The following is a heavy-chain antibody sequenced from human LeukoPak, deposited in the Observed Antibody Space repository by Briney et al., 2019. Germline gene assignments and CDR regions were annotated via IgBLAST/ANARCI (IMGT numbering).Heavy chain of an antibody. CDR2: ISYDGSNK. CDR3: AKDHREWLVEYFQH. J-gene: IGHJ1*01. D-gene: IGHD6-19*01. V-gene: IGHV3-30*18. Sequence: GGSLRLSCAASGFTFSSYGMHWVRQAPGKGLEWVAVISYDGSNKYYADSVKGRFTISRDNSKNTLYLQMNSLRAEDTAVYYCAKDHREWLVEYFQHWGQGTLVTVSS. CDR1: GFTFSSYG.